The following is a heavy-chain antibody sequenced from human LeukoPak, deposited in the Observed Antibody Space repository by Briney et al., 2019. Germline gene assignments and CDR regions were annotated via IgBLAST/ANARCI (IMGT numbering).Heavy chain of an antibody. V-gene: IGHV4-34*01. CDR3: ARGFPYYYDSSGY. J-gene: IGHJ4*02. CDR2: INHSGST. CDR1: GGSFSGYY. Sequence: PSETLSLTCAVYGGSFSGYYWSWIRQPPGKGLEWIGEINHSGSTNYNPSLKSRVTISVDTSKNQSSLKLSSVTAADTAVYYCARGFPYYYDSSGYWGQGTPVTVSS. D-gene: IGHD3-22*01.